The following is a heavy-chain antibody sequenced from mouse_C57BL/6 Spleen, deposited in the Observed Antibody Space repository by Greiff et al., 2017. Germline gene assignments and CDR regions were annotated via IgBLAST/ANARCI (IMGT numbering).Heavy chain of an antibody. CDR2: IDPEDGET. Sequence: VQLQQSGAELVKPGASVKLSCTASGFNITDYYMHWVKQRTEQGLEWIGRIDPEDGETKYAPKFQGKATITADTSSNTAYLQLSSLTSEDTAVYYCARYGNYWYFDVWGTGTTVTVSS. D-gene: IGHD2-1*01. V-gene: IGHV14-2*01. CDR1: GFNITDYY. CDR3: ARYGNYWYFDV. J-gene: IGHJ1*03.